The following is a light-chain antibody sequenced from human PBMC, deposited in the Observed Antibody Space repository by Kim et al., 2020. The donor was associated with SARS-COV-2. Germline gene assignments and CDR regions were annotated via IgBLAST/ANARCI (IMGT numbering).Light chain of an antibody. CDR3: FQRSAWPLT. Sequence: EIVLTQSPATLSLSPGERATLSCKASQSVHNFLAWYQQKPGQAPRLLIYDASNRATDIPARFSGSGSGTDFTLIINTLEPEDFATYYCFQRSAWPLTFGGGTKVDIK. J-gene: IGKJ4*01. CDR1: QSVHNF. CDR2: DAS. V-gene: IGKV3-11*01.